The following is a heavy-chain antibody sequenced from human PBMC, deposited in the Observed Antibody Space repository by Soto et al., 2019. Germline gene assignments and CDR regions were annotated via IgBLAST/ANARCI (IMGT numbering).Heavy chain of an antibody. CDR3: ARGGQIVVVTASFDY. D-gene: IGHD2-21*02. J-gene: IGHJ4*02. CDR1: GYTFNTYY. CDR2: IHPSGGGT. Sequence: QVQLVQSGAEVRKPGASVKVSCKPSGYTFNTYYLHWLRQAPGQTLEWMGVIHPSGGGTTYAQKFLGSVTVTRDTSTTTVFMELSSLRSDDTAVYYCARGGQIVVVTASFDYWGQATLVTGSS. V-gene: IGHV1-46*02.